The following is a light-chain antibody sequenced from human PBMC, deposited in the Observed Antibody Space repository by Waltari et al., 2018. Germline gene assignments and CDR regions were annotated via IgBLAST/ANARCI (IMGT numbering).Light chain of an antibody. Sequence: DIQMTPSPSTLSASVGDRVTIPCRARQSIVTWLVLYQQKPGKAPKLLIYKASSLETEVPSRFSGSGSGADVAHYISSLQSDNFATYYCQQNKSYSGTFGKGTKVDIK. V-gene: IGKV1-5*03. CDR2: KAS. J-gene: IGKJ1*01. CDR3: QQNKSYSGT. CDR1: QSIVTW.